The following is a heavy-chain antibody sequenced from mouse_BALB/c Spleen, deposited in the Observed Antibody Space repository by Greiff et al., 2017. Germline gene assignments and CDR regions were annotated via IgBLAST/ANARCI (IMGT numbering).Heavy chain of an antibody. CDR1: GFTFTDYY. J-gene: IGHJ4*01. CDR3: ARALSTWHYAMDY. Sequence: EVKLVESGGGLVQPGGSLRLSCATSGFTFTDYYMSWVRQPPGKALEWLGFIRNKANGYTTEYSASVKGRFTISRDNSQSILYLQMNTLRAEDSATYYCARALSTWHYAMDYWGQGTSVTVSS. D-gene: IGHD6-1*01. V-gene: IGHV7-3*02. CDR2: IRNKANGYTT.